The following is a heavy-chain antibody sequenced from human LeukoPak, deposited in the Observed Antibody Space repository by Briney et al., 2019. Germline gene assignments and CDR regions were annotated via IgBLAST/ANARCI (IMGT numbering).Heavy chain of an antibody. CDR2: IYYSGST. CDR1: GGSISSYY. V-gene: IGHV4-59*01. J-gene: IGHJ5*02. CDR3: ARSMRGGRGVFGVVKGRFDP. D-gene: IGHD3-3*01. Sequence: PSETLSLTCTVSGGSISSYYWSWIRQPPGKGLEWIGYIYYSGSTNYNPSLKSRVTISVDTSKNQFSLKLSSVTAADTAVYYCARSMRGGRGVFGVVKGRFDPWGQGTLVTVSS.